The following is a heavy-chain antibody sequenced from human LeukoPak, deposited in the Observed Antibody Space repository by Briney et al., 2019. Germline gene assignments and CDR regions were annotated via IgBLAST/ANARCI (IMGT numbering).Heavy chain of an antibody. D-gene: IGHD2-2*02. Sequence: PSETLSLTCAVYGGSFSGYYWSWIRQPPGKGLEWIGEINHSGSTNYNPSLKSRVTISVDTSKNQFSLKLSSVTAAETPVYYCARGGFAAINSWGQGTLVTVSS. CDR2: INHSGST. CDR1: GGSFSGYY. V-gene: IGHV4-34*01. CDR3: ARGGFAAINS. J-gene: IGHJ4*02.